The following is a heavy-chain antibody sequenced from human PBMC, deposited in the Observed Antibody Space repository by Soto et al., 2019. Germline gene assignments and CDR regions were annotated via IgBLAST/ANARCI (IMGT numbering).Heavy chain of an antibody. D-gene: IGHD2-2*01. CDR1: GASITTYY. Sequence: SETLSLTCTVSGASITTYYWSWFRQPPGQGLESLGYIYHTGVTNSNPSLKGRLSISIDTAKNQFSLKLSSVTSADTAIYYCARTARVPDFWGPGILVTVSS. V-gene: IGHV4-59*01. CDR3: ARTARVPDF. J-gene: IGHJ4*02. CDR2: IYHTGVT.